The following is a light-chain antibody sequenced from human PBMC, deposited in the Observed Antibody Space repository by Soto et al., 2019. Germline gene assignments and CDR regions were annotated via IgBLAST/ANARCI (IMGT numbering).Light chain of an antibody. CDR1: QGISTF. V-gene: IGKV1-9*01. J-gene: IGKJ1*01. Sequence: DIQMTQSPSSLSTSVGDRVTITCRASQGISTFLNWYQQKPGKAPRLLIYAASRLQGGVPARFSGSGSGTDFTLTISSLQPEDFATYYCQQLNSYPWTFGQGTKVDIK. CDR3: QQLNSYPWT. CDR2: AAS.